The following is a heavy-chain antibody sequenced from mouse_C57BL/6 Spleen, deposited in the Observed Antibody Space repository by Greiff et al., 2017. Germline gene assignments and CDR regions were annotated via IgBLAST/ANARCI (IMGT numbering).Heavy chain of an antibody. CDR2: INPNNGGT. V-gene: IGHV1-22*01. CDR1: GYTFTDYY. CDR3: ANYYDGSGYAMDY. D-gene: IGHD1-1*01. Sequence: VQLQQSGPELVKPGASVKLSCKASGYTFTDYYMHWVKQSHGKSLEWIGYINPNNGGTSYNQKFKGKATLTVNDSSSTAYKELRSLTSEESAVYYCANYYDGSGYAMDYWGQGTSVTVSS. J-gene: IGHJ4*01.